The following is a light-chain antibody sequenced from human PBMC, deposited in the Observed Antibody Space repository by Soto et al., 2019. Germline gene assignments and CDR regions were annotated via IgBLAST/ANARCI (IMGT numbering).Light chain of an antibody. Sequence: DIQMTQSPSTLSASVGDRVTITCRASQSISSWLAWYQQKPGKAPKLLIYDASSLESGVPSRFSGSGSGTEFTLTTSSLQPDDFATYYCQQSNTYSPGTFGQGTKVDIK. CDR3: QQSNTYSPGT. CDR1: QSISSW. CDR2: DAS. J-gene: IGKJ1*01. V-gene: IGKV1-5*01.